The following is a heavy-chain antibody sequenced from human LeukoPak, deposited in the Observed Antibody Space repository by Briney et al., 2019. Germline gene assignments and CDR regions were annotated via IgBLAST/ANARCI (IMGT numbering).Heavy chain of an antibody. V-gene: IGHV3-7*01. J-gene: IGHJ4*02. CDR2: IKQDGSEK. CDR1: GFTFGSYW. CDR3: VRVALYYYDSESYYFFEH. D-gene: IGHD3-10*01. Sequence: GGSLRLSCVASGFTFGSYWMTWVRQAPGKGLEWVANIKQDGSEKYYVDSVKGRFTISRDNAKNSLYLQMNTLRVEDTAIYYCVRVALYYYDSESYYFFEHWGQGTPVTASS.